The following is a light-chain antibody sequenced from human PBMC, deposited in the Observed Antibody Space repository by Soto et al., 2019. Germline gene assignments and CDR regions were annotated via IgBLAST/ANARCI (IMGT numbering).Light chain of an antibody. CDR1: QSISNY. CDR2: AAS. J-gene: IGKJ2*01. Sequence: DIQMTQSPSSLSASVGDIVSISCRASQSISNYLNWYQQKPGKAPKLLIYAASSLQSGVPSRFSGSGSGTDFTLTITSLQPEDFATYYYQQSYSTPTFGRGTKLEIK. CDR3: QQSYSTPT. V-gene: IGKV1-39*01.